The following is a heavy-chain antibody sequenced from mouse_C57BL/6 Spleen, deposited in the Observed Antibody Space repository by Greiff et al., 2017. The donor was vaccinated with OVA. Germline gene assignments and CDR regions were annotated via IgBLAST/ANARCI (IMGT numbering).Heavy chain of an antibody. CDR3: ARYANTTVVVEYYFDY. CDR2: IYPRSGNT. CDR1: GYTFTSYG. J-gene: IGHJ2*01. Sequence: QVQLKQSGAELARPGASVKLSCKASGYTFTSYGISWVKQRTGQGLEWIGEIYPRSGNTYYNEKFKGKATLTADKSSSTAYMELRSLTSEDSAVYISARYANTTVVVEYYFDYWGQGTTLTVSS. V-gene: IGHV1-81*01. D-gene: IGHD1-1*01.